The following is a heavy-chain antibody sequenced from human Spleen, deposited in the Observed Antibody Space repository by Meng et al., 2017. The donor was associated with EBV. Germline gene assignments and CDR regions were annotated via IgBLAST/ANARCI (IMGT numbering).Heavy chain of an antibody. CDR2: IKQSGST. V-gene: IGHV4-34*01. CDR1: GGPLSGYY. D-gene: IGHD3-3*01. Sequence: GHLKRVCSGLLTASGPRFLTCVVSGGPLSGYYWTWIRQSAGKGLEWIGEIKQSGSTNYNPSLKSRVTVSVDTLKNQFSLRVTSMSAADSALYYCAREAGPFFGVIVYDSWGQGTLVTVSS. CDR3: AREAGPFFGVIVYDS. J-gene: IGHJ4*02.